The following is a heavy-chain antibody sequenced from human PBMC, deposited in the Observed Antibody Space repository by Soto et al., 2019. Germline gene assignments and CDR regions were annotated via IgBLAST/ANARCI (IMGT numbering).Heavy chain of an antibody. CDR1: GFTFSSYG. CDR2: IWYDGSNK. Sequence: DSGGGVVQPGRSLRLSCAASGFTFSSYGMHWVRQAPGKGLEWVAVIWYDGSNKYYADSVKGRFTISRDNSKNTLYLQMNSLRAEDTAVYYCARDRGYYYYMDVWGKGTTVTVSS. J-gene: IGHJ6*03. V-gene: IGHV3-33*01. CDR3: ARDRGYYYYMDV.